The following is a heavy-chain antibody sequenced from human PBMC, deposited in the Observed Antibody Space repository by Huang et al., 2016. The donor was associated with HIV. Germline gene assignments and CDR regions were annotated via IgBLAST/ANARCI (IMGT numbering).Heavy chain of an antibody. J-gene: IGHJ5*02. D-gene: IGHD6-13*01. CDR2: ISYDGSNK. V-gene: IGHV3-30-3*01. CDR1: GFPFSTYA. CDR3: ARDVYSRFDP. Sequence: QVQLVESGGGVVQPGRSLRLSCAASGFPFSTYAMHWVRKAPGEGLEWVACISYDGSNKYDADSVKGRFTISRDNSKNTVYLQMNSLRAEDTALYYCARDVYSRFDPWGQGTLVTVSS.